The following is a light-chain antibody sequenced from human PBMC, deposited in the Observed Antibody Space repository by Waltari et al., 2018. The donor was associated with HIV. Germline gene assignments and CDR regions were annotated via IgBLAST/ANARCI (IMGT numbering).Light chain of an antibody. CDR2: EGM. V-gene: IGLV2-23*01. CDR1: SSDIGNYNL. J-gene: IGLJ2*01. Sequence: QSALTQPASVSGSPGQSITISCTGTSSDIGNYNLVPGYQQHPGKAPKLILYEGMKRPSGVSNRISGSKSANPASLTISGLQAEDEADYFCSSYGGSSNWLFGGGTKLTVL. CDR3: SSYGGSSNWL.